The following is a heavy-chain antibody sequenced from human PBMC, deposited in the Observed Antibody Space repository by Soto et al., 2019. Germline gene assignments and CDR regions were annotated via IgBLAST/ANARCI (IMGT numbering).Heavy chain of an antibody. V-gene: IGHV3-48*02. CDR2: ISRGSSII. D-gene: IGHD3-10*01. Sequence: EVQLVESGGGLVQPGGSLRLSCAASGFTFSTYSMNWVRQAPGKGLEWVSYISRGSSIIYYGDSVKGRFTISRDNAENSLYLQMNSLRDEDTAVYYGARGPEFGELWGWFHPWGQGTLVTVSS. CDR1: GFTFSTYS. CDR3: ARGPEFGELWGWFHP. J-gene: IGHJ5*02.